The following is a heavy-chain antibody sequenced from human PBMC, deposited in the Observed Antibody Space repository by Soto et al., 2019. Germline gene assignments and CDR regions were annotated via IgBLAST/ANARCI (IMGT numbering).Heavy chain of an antibody. CDR3: ARDLAGQLPADYYYGMDV. CDR1: CYAFTSYG. CDR2: IVAYNGNT. J-gene: IGHJ6*04. D-gene: IGHD6-6*01. Sequence: ASVKVSWKASCYAFTSYGISWVRRAPVQGREWMGWIVAYNGNTNYAQKLQGRVHLTTDTSTSTAYMQLRSLRSDDTAVYYCARDLAGQLPADYYYGMDVWGKGTTVTVYS. V-gene: IGHV1-18*04.